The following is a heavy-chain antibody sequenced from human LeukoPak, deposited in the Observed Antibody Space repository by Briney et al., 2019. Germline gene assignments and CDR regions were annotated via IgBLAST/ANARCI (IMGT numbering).Heavy chain of an antibody. D-gene: IGHD1-26*01. CDR3: ARDLRGSPDY. J-gene: IGHJ4*02. V-gene: IGHV1-2*02. CDR1: GYTFTGYY. Sequence: ASVTVSCTASGYTFTGYYMHWVRPAPGQGLEWMGWINPNSGGTNYAQKFQGRVTMTRDTSISTAYMELSRLRSDDTAVYYCARDLRGSPDYWGQGTLVTVSS. CDR2: INPNSGGT.